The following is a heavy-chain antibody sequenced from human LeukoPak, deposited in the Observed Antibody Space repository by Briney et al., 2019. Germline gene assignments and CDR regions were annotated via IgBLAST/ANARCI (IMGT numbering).Heavy chain of an antibody. J-gene: IGHJ4*02. CDR2: ISTYNGNT. V-gene: IGHV1-18*01. D-gene: IGHD3-22*01. CDR1: GYTFTSYG. Sequence: ASVKVSCKASGYTFTSYGITWVRQAPGQGLEWMGWISTYNGNTNNAQKLQGRVTMTTDTPTSTAYMELRSLRSDDTAVYYCARVYNYYDTSGYYLGNYFDYWGRGTLVTVSS. CDR3: ARVYNYYDTSGYYLGNYFDY.